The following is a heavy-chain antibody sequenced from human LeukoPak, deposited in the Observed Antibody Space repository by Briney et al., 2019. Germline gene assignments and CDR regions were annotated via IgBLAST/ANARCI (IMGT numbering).Heavy chain of an antibody. CDR3: ARDGVRGFKTNYYYHGMDV. Sequence: SETLSLTCTVSGGSISSYYGSWIRRPPGKGLEWVGYIYYSGSTNYHTSLKSRVTISVDPSKNQFSLKLSSVTAADTAVYYCARDGVRGFKTNYYYHGMDVWGQGTTVTVSS. D-gene: IGHD3-10*01. J-gene: IGHJ6*02. V-gene: IGHV4-59*01. CDR2: IYYSGST. CDR1: GGSISSYY.